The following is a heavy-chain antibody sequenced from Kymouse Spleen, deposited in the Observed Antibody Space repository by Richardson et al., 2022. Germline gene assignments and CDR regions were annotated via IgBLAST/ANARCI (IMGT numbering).Heavy chain of an antibody. Sequence: QVQLQESGPGLVKPSGTLSLTCAVSGGSISSSNWWSWVRQPPGKGLEWIGEIYHSGSTNYNPSLKSRVTISVDKSKNQFSLKLSSVTAADTAVYYCARERCSSTSCYAGAFDIWGQGTMVTVSS. CDR2: IYHSGST. CDR3: ARERCSSTSCYAGAFDI. J-gene: IGHJ3*02. D-gene: IGHD2-2*02. V-gene: IGHV4-4*02. CDR1: GGSISSSNW.